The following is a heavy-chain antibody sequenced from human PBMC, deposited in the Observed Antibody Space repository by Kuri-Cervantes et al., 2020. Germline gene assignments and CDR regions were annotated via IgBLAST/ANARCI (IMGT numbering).Heavy chain of an antibody. CDR2: ISSSGSTI. J-gene: IGHJ5*02. CDR3: AGDSSGLNWFDP. CDR1: GFTFSDYY. D-gene: IGHD3-22*01. V-gene: IGHV3-11*01. Sequence: GESLKISCAASGFTFSDYYMSWIRQAPGKGLEWVSYISSSGSTIYYADSVKGRFTISRDNAKNSLYLQMNSLRAEDTAVYYCAGDSSGLNWFDPWGQGTLVTVSS.